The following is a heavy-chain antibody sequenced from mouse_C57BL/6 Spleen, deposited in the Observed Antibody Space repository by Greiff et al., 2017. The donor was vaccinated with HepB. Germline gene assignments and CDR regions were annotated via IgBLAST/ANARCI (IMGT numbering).Heavy chain of an antibody. CDR3: ARGVIYYGNYDAMDY. CDR2: ISYSGGT. Sequence: DVKLQESGPGLAKPSQTLSLTCSVTGYSITSDYWNWIRKFPGTKLEYMGYISYSGGTYYNPSLKSRISITRDTSKNQYYLQLNSVTTEDTATYYCARGVIYYGNYDAMDYWGQGTSVTVSS. D-gene: IGHD2-1*01. CDR1: GYSITSDY. V-gene: IGHV3-8*01. J-gene: IGHJ4*01.